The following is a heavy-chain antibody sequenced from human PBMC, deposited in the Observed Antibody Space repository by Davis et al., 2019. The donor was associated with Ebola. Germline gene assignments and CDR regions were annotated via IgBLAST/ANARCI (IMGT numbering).Heavy chain of an antibody. CDR1: GGTFSSYA. V-gene: IGHV1-69*04. Sequence: AASVKVSCKASGGTFSSYAISWVRQAPGQGLEWMGRIIPILGIANYAQKFQGRVTITADKSTSTAYMELSSLRSEDTAVYYCVRVRAVGRIVDYWGQGTLVTVSS. CDR2: IIPILGIA. J-gene: IGHJ4*02. CDR3: VRVRAVGRIVDY. D-gene: IGHD2-21*01.